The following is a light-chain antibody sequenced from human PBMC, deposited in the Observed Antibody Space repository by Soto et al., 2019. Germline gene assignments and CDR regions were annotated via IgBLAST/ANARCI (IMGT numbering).Light chain of an antibody. Sequence: QSALTQPASVSGSPGQSITISCTGTSSDIGAYNYVSWYQQHPGTAPKLIIYEVTNRPSGVSAHFSGSKSVNAASLTISGLQAAEEADYYCSSYTSTNSWVFGGGTKLTVL. V-gene: IGLV2-14*01. CDR2: EVT. CDR1: SSDIGAYNY. J-gene: IGLJ3*02. CDR3: SSYTSTNSWV.